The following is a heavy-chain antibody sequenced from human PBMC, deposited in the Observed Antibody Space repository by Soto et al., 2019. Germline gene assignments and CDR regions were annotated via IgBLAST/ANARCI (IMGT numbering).Heavy chain of an antibody. CDR3: ARAHAPTLPFDY. CDR1: GGSMRNVY. Sequence: SETLSLTCTVPGGSMRNVYWSWIRQPPGKRLEWIGFIFHSGNAKYNPSLKSRVTISIDTSKSQFSLSLDSVTAADTAVYFCARAHAPTLPFDYWGLGTLVTVSS. J-gene: IGHJ4*01. CDR2: IFHSGNA. V-gene: IGHV4-59*01. D-gene: IGHD2-15*01.